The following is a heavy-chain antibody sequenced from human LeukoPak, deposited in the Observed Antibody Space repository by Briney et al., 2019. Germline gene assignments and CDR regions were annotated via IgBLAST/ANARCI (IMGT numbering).Heavy chain of an antibody. CDR2: IWYDGSNK. CDR1: GITLRSYG. Sequence: QPGGSLRLSCAASGITLRSYGMHWVRQAPGKGLEWVAVIWYDGSNKDYADSVKGRFTISRDNSENTLYLQMNSLRAEDTAVYYCAREYYYGSDGGYYVDYWGQGTLVTVSS. J-gene: IGHJ4*02. D-gene: IGHD3-10*01. V-gene: IGHV3-33*01. CDR3: AREYYYGSDGGYYVDY.